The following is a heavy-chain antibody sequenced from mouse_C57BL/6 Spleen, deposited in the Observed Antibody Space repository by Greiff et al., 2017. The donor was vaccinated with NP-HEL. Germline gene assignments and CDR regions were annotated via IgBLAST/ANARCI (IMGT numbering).Heavy chain of an antibody. Sequence: QVQLQQPGAELVKPGASVKLSCKASGYTFTSYWMHWVKQRPGQGLEWIGMIHPNSGSTNYNEKFKSKATLTVDKSSSTAYMQLSSLTSEDSAVYYGARITTVVAAGNDWGQGTTVTVSS. CDR1: GYTFTSYW. V-gene: IGHV1-64*01. CDR3: ARITTVVAAGND. J-gene: IGHJ2*01. D-gene: IGHD1-1*01. CDR2: IHPNSGST.